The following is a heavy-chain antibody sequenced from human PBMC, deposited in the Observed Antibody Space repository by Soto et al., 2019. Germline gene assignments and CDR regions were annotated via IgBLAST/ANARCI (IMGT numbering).Heavy chain of an antibody. J-gene: IGHJ3*01. V-gene: IGHV3-30*18. CDR3: AKIISRGTGDAFHV. Sequence: QVLLVESGGGVVQPGRSLRLSCAASGFDFSDYRMHWVRQAPGTGLEWVGAISQDGTEKFYGESTLGRFTISRDNSERTLSLQMYSLRPEDTAVYFCAKIISRGTGDAFHVWGQGTKVTVSS. CDR2: ISQDGTEK. D-gene: IGHD1-1*01. CDR1: GFDFSDYR.